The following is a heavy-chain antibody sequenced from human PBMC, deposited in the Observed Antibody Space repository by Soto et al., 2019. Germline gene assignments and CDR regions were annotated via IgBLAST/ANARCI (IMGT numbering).Heavy chain of an antibody. CDR3: ARGNLRFDFDS. V-gene: IGHV3-30*03. J-gene: IGHJ4*02. CDR2: ISGDGINT. CDR1: GFNFGFFG. Sequence: QIQLVESGGDVVQPGRSLRLSCAASGFNFGFFGMHWVRQAPGKGLEWVAFISGDGINTHSADSVRGRFTLSRDYSKKTMYLQMDTLREDDTALYYCARGNLRFDFDSWGQGTLVTVSS. D-gene: IGHD3-16*01.